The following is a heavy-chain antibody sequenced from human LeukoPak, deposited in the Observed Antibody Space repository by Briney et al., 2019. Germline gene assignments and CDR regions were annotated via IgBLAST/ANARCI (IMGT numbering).Heavy chain of an antibody. V-gene: IGHV3-20*01. CDR1: GFTFEDYG. Sequence: AGGSLRLSCAASGFTFEDYGMSWVRQAPGKGLGWVYGINWNGGSTGYADSVKGRFTISRDNAKNSLYLQMNSLRAEDTALYHCARDFGYDSSGYYYPGSDYWGQGTLVTVPS. CDR2: INWNGGST. J-gene: IGHJ4*02. CDR3: ARDFGYDSSGYYYPGSDY. D-gene: IGHD3-22*01.